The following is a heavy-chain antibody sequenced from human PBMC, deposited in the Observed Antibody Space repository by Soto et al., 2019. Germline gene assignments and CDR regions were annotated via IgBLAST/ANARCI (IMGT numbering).Heavy chain of an antibody. V-gene: IGHV4-34*01. J-gene: IGHJ4*02. CDR2: INHSGST. Sequence: SETLSLTCAVYVGSFSGYYWSWIRQPPGKGLEWIGEINHSGSTNYNPSLKSRVTISVDTSKNQFSLKLSSVTAADTAVYYCARGRTYYYGSGSYPPPFYWGQGTQVTVSS. CDR3: ARGRTYYYGSGSYPPPFY. D-gene: IGHD3-10*01. CDR1: VGSFSGYY.